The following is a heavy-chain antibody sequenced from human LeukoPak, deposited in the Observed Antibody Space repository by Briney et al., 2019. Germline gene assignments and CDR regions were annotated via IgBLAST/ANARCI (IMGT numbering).Heavy chain of an antibody. CDR2: IGDSGGVT. V-gene: IGHV3-23*01. Sequence: PGGSLRLSCAASGFTFSAYGMSWVRQAPGKGLGWVSVIGDSGGVTHYADSVKGRFTISRDNSKNTLYLQMNSLRVEDTAVYYCAKDRIVGVTGPKFEPWGQGSLVTVSS. J-gene: IGHJ5*02. CDR3: AKDRIVGVTGPKFEP. CDR1: GFTFSAYG. D-gene: IGHD1-26*01.